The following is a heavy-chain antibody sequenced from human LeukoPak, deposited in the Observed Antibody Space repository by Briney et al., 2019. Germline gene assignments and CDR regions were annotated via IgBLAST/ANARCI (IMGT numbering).Heavy chain of an antibody. J-gene: IGHJ6*02. CDR3: ARDSGRDIVVVVAYYYGMDV. CDR2: ISWNSGSI. V-gene: IGHV3-9*01. D-gene: IGHD2-15*01. CDR1: GFTFDDYA. Sequence: PGGSLRLSCAASGFTFDDYAMHWVRQAPGKGLEWVSGISWNSGSIGYADSVKGRFTISRDNAKNSLYLQMNSLRAEDTAVYYCARDSGRDIVVVVAYYYGMDVWGQGTTVTVSS.